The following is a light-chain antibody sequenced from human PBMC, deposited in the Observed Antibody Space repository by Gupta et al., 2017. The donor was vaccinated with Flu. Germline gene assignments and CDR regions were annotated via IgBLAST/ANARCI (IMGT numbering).Light chain of an antibody. CDR1: SSDVGGYNY. V-gene: IGLV2-11*01. Sequence: QSALTQPRSVSGSPGQSVTISCTVTSSDVGGYNYVSWYQQHPGKAPKLMIYDVSKRPSGVPDRFSGSKSGNTASLTISGLQAEDEADYYCCSYAGSYTRVFGGGTKLTVL. J-gene: IGLJ3*02. CDR3: CSYAGSYTRV. CDR2: DVS.